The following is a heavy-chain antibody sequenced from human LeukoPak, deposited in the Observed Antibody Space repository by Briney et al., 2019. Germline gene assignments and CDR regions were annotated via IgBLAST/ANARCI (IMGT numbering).Heavy chain of an antibody. CDR2: ISSSSSYI. CDR3: ARDRGGSGWYNLDY. Sequence: GGSLRLSCAASGFTFSSYSMNWVRQAPGNGLEWVSSISSSSSYIYYADSVKGRFTISRDNAKNSLYLQMNSLRAEDTAVYYCARDRGGSGWYNLDYWGQGTLVTVSS. J-gene: IGHJ4*02. CDR1: GFTFSSYS. V-gene: IGHV3-21*01. D-gene: IGHD6-19*01.